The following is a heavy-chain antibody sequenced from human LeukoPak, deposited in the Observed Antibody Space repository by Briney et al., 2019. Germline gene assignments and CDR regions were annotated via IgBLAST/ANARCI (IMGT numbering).Heavy chain of an antibody. J-gene: IGHJ5*02. CDR2: IYYSGSA. CDR3: ARGFGDWGLSWCDP. V-gene: IGHV4-61*01. D-gene: IGHD3-10*01. Sequence: PSETLSLTCTVSAGSVSSGSYYWSWIRQPPGKGLEWIGYIYYSGSAKYNPSLKSRVTISVDTAKDQFSLKRTSVTAADTAVYYCARGFGDWGLSWCDPWGQGTVVSVS. CDR1: AGSVSSGSYY.